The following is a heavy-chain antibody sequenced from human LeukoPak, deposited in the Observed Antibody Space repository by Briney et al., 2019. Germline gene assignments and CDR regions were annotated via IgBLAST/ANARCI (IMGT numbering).Heavy chain of an antibody. J-gene: IGHJ4*02. CDR1: GFTFSSYA. V-gene: IGHV3-64*02. D-gene: IGHD5-18*01. Sequence: GGSLRLSCAASGFTFSSYAMHWVRQAPGKGLEYVSGISTNGGSTYYADSAKGRFTISRDNSKNTLFLQMGSLRAEDMAVYYCARGGGRNTTMVWAFDYWGQGTLVTVSS. CDR3: ARGGGRNTTMVWAFDY. CDR2: ISTNGGST.